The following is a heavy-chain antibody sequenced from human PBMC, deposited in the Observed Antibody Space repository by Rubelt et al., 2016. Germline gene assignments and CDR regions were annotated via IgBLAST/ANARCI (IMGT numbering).Heavy chain of an antibody. CDR3: AREWSSCSSTSCYANWFDP. CDR1: GGSISSYY. D-gene: IGHD2-2*01. V-gene: IGHV4-59*12. CDR2: IYYSGST. J-gene: IGHJ5*02. Sequence: QVQLQESGPGLVKPSETLSLTCTVSGGSISSYYWSWIRQPPGKGLEWIGYIYYSGSTNYNPSLKSCVTISVDTSKNQFFLKLGVVTAADTAVDYCAREWSSCSSTSCYANWFDPWGQGTLVTVSS.